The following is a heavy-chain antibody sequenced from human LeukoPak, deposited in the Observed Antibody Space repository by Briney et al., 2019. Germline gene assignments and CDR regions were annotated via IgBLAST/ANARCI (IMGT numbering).Heavy chain of an antibody. CDR1: GFTFSTYS. CDR3: ARARRPAAAFDY. V-gene: IGHV3-7*01. CDR2: IKRDGSEK. D-gene: IGHD2-2*01. J-gene: IGHJ4*02. Sequence: GGSLRLSCAASGFTFSTYSMNWVRQAPGKGLEWVANIKRDGSEKYYVDSVKGRFTISRDNAKSSLYLQMNSLRAEDTAVYYCARARRPAAAFDYWGQGTLVTVSS.